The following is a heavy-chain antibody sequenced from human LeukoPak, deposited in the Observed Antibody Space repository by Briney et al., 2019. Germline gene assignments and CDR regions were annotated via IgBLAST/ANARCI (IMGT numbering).Heavy chain of an antibody. V-gene: IGHV3-9*01. CDR1: GFTFDDYA. J-gene: IGHJ6*02. CDR3: AKVVVNYGMDV. Sequence: PGGSLRLSCAASGFTFDDYAMHWVRQAPGKGLEWVSGISWNSGRIGYADSVKDRFTISRDNAKNSLYLQMNSLRAEDTALYYCAKVVVNYGMDVWGQGTTVTVSS. D-gene: IGHD2-2*01. CDR2: ISWNSGRI.